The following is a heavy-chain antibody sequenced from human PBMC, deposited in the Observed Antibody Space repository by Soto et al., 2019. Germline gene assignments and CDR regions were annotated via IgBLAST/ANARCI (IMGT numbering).Heavy chain of an antibody. CDR1: GYTFTGYY. D-gene: IGHD2-15*01. CDR2: INPNSGGT. Sequence: ASVKVSCKASGYTFTGYYMHWVRQAPGQGLERMGWINPNSGGTNYAQKFQGWVTMTRDTSISTAYMELSRLRSDDTAVYYCARSDCSGGSCYSLYYYGMDVWGQGTTVTVSS. V-gene: IGHV1-2*04. J-gene: IGHJ6*02. CDR3: ARSDCSGGSCYSLYYYGMDV.